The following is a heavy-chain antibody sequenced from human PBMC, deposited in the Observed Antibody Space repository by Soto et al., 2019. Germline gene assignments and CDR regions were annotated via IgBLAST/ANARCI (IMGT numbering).Heavy chain of an antibody. V-gene: IGHV4-34*01. J-gene: IGHJ5*02. Sequence: PSETLSLTCAVYGGSFSGYYWSWIRQPPGKGLEWIGEINHSGSTNYNPSLKSRVTISVDTSKNQFSLKLSSVTAADTAVYYCARVVVVITYNWFDPWGQGTLVTVSS. CDR1: GGSFSGYY. CDR2: INHSGST. CDR3: ARVVVVITYNWFDP. D-gene: IGHD3-22*01.